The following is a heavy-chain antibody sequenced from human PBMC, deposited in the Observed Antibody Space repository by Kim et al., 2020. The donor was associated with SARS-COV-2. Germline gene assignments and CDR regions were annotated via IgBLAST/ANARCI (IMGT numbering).Heavy chain of an antibody. CDR1: GFTFSSYS. V-gene: IGHV3-21*01. CDR3: ARGGYCSSTSCHHGYYYYGMDV. J-gene: IGHJ6*02. Sequence: GGSLRLSCAASGFTFSSYSMNWVRQAPGKGLEWVSSISSSSSYIYYADSVKGRFTISRDNAKNSLYLQMNSLRAEDTAVYYCARGGYCSSTSCHHGYYYYGMDVWGQGTTVTVSS. D-gene: IGHD2-2*01. CDR2: ISSSSSYI.